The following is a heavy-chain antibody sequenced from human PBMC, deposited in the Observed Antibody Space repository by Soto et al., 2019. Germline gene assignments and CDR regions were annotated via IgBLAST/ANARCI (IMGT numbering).Heavy chain of an antibody. J-gene: IGHJ5*02. V-gene: IGHV1-69*13. CDR3: ARGPILPGATSWLDP. Sequence: GASVKVSCKASGAIFSSFAVSLVRQAPGQGLEWMGGIIPMTGTPNYAQKFQGRVTMTAGGSTSTAYLVLSSLRSEDTAVYYCARGPILPGATSWLDPWGQGTVVTVS. CDR1: GAIFSSFA. D-gene: IGHD2-2*01. CDR2: IIPMTGTP.